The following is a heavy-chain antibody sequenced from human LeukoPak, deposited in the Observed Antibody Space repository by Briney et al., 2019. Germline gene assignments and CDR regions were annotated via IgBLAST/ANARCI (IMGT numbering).Heavy chain of an antibody. Sequence: GGSLRLSCAASGFTVSSNYMSWVRQAPGKGLEWVSVIYSGGSTYYADSVKGRFTISRDNSKNTLYLQMNSLRAEDTAVYYCARDMVSHRSGSSPGIWGQGTMVTVSS. CDR2: IYSGGST. CDR3: ARDMVSHRSGSSPGI. J-gene: IGHJ3*02. V-gene: IGHV3-53*01. D-gene: IGHD1-26*01. CDR1: GFTVSSNY.